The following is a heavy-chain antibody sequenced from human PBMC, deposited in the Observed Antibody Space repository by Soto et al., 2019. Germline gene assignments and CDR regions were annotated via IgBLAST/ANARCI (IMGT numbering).Heavy chain of an antibody. D-gene: IGHD4-17*01. Sequence: EVQLVESGGGLVQPGGSLRLSCAASGFTFSSYEMNWDRQAPGKGLERFSYISSSGSTIYYADSVKGRFTISRDNAKNSLCLQMNSLRAEDTAVYYCAREDGDDESYYYGMDVWGQGTTVTVSS. CDR1: GFTFSSYE. J-gene: IGHJ6*02. V-gene: IGHV3-48*03. CDR3: AREDGDDESYYYGMDV. CDR2: ISSSGSTI.